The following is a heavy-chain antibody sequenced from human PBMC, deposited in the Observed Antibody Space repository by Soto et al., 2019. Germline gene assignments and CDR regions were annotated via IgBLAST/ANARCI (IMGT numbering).Heavy chain of an antibody. Sequence: RASVKVSCKASGYTFTSYGISWVRQAPGKGFEGMGWISAYNGNTNYAQKLQGRVTMTTDTSTSTAYMELRSLRSDDTAVYYCARDYCSSTSCSNYYYYGMDVWGQGTTVTGSS. CDR2: ISAYNGNT. D-gene: IGHD2-2*01. CDR1: GYTFTSYG. V-gene: IGHV1-18*04. J-gene: IGHJ6*02. CDR3: ARDYCSSTSCSNYYYYGMDV.